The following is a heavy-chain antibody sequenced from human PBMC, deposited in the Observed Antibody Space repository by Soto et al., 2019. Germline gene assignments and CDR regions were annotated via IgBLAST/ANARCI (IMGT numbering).Heavy chain of an antibody. J-gene: IGHJ4*02. Sequence: GGSRRLSCEASGFPFITTDMSWVRHSPGNGLEWLSTSDGSGGGTYSADFVKGRFTISRDNSKNTVYLQMTTLRVDDTAKYYCAKNSALLKAWGEGTRVT. CDR1: GFPFITTD. CDR2: SDGSGGGT. D-gene: IGHD3-10*01. V-gene: IGHV3-23*01. CDR3: AKNSALLKA.